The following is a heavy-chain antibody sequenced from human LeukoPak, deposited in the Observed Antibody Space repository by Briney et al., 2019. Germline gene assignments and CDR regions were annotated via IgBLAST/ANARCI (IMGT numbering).Heavy chain of an antibody. J-gene: IGHJ5*02. D-gene: IGHD6-19*01. Sequence: SVKVSCKASGGTFSSYAISWVRQAPGQGLEWMGRIIPILGTANYAQKFQGRVTITTDESTSTAYMELSSLRSEDTAVYYCARLMTTYSSGHDPWGQGTLVTVSS. CDR2: IIPILGTA. CDR1: GGTFSSYA. CDR3: ARLMTTYSSGHDP. V-gene: IGHV1-69*11.